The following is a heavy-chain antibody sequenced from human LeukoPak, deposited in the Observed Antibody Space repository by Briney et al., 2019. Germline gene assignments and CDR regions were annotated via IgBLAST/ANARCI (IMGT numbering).Heavy chain of an antibody. CDR2: ITDSGGDT. J-gene: IGHJ4*02. V-gene: IGHV3-23*01. Sequence: PGGSLRLSCAASGFSFNNYAMSWVRRAPGKGLEWVSAITDSGGDTYHADSVKGRFTISRDNSKNTVYLQMNSLRVEDTAVYYCAKGSRGSRPYYFDFWGQEILVTVSS. D-gene: IGHD3-10*01. CDR3: AKGSRGSRPYYFDF. CDR1: GFSFNNYA.